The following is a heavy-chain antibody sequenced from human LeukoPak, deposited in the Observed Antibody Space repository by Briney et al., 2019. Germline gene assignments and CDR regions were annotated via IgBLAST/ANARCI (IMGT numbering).Heavy chain of an antibody. CDR2: ISAYNGNT. D-gene: IGHD3-3*01. Sequence: ASVKVSCKASGHTFTSYGISWVRQAPGQGLEWMGWISAYNGNTNYAEKLQGRVTMTTDTSTSTAYMELRSLRSDDTAVYYCARVQSKEWLFYYYYYYYMDVWGKGTTVTVSS. CDR1: GHTFTSYG. V-gene: IGHV1-18*01. J-gene: IGHJ6*03. CDR3: ARVQSKEWLFYYYYYYYMDV.